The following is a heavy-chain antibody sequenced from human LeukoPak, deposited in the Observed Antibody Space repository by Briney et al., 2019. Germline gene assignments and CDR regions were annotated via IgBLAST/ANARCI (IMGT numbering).Heavy chain of an antibody. CDR1: GFTFSSYA. Sequence: GGSLRLFCAASGFTFSSYAMSWVRQAPGKGLEWVSAISGSGGSTYYADSVKGRFTISRDNSKNTLYLQMNSLRAEDTAVYYCAKGITGITMVREAFDIWGQGTMVTVSS. D-gene: IGHD3-10*01. CDR3: AKGITGITMVREAFDI. V-gene: IGHV3-23*01. CDR2: ISGSGGST. J-gene: IGHJ3*02.